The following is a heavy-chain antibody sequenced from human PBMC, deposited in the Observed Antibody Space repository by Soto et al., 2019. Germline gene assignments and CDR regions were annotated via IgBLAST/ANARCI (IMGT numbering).Heavy chain of an antibody. CDR2: IYHSGST. CDR3: AREPRDTPNEREFDY. D-gene: IGHD5-18*01. V-gene: IGHV4-4*02. CDR1: SGSISSSNW. Sequence: SETLSLTCAVSSGSISSSNWWSWVRQPPGKGLEWIGEIYHSGSTNYNPSLKSRVTISVDKSKNQFSLKLSSVTAADTAVYYCAREPRDTPNEREFDYWGQGTLVTVSS. J-gene: IGHJ4*02.